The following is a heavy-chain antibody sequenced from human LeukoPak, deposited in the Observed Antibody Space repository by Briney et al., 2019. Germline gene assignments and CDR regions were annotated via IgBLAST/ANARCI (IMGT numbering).Heavy chain of an antibody. Sequence: PGGSLRLSCAASGFTFSGSAMHWVRQTSGKGLEWVGRIRSKDNSYATAYAASVKGRFTISRDDSKNTAYLQMNSLKTEDTAVYYCTYYCSGGSCIANDAFDIWGQGTMVTVSS. J-gene: IGHJ3*02. V-gene: IGHV3-73*01. D-gene: IGHD2-15*01. CDR1: GFTFSGSA. CDR2: IRSKDNSYAT. CDR3: TYYCSGGSCIANDAFDI.